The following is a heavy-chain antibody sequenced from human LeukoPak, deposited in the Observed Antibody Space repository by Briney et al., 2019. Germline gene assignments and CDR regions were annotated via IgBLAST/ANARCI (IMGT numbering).Heavy chain of an antibody. Sequence: SVKVSCKASGGTFSSYAISWVRQAPGQGLEWMGGIIPIFGTANYAQKFQGRVTITTDESTSTAYMELSSLRAEETAVYYCATASYSGGDCYSFYYYYMDVWGKGTTVTVSS. CDR2: IIPIFGTA. V-gene: IGHV1-69*05. CDR1: GGTFSSYA. CDR3: ATASYSGGDCYSFYYYYMDV. D-gene: IGHD2-21*02. J-gene: IGHJ6*03.